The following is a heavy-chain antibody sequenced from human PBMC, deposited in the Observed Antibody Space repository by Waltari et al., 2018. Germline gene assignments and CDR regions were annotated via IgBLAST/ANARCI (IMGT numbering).Heavy chain of an antibody. CDR2: VSYDGTNR. V-gene: IGHV3-30*01. D-gene: IGHD6-19*01. CDR3: AKAAVAGRWDWYFDL. CDR1: GFTFNAYA. J-gene: IGHJ2*01. Sequence: QMRLVESGGGAVQPGRSLRLSCAASGFTFNAYAIHGVRQAPGRGLEWVSVVSYDGTNRYCSDSLECRFTVSRDTSTNTLYLQMNSLTTEDTATYYCAKAAVAGRWDWYFDLWGRGTLVTVSS.